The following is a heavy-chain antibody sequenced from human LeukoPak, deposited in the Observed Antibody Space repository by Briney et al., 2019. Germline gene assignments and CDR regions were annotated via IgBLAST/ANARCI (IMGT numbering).Heavy chain of an antibody. CDR3: ARENGCRGTSCLYYFYYYMDV. CDR2: ISSGSDYI. Sequence: PGGSLRLSCAASGFTFAIYAMNWVRQAPGKGLEWVASISSGSDYIYYADSMAGRFTISRDNAKKSVDLYMNSLRAEDTAVYFCARENGCRGTSCLYYFYYYMDVWGKGTTVTVSS. D-gene: IGHD1-26*01. V-gene: IGHV3-21*01. J-gene: IGHJ6*03. CDR1: GFTFAIYA.